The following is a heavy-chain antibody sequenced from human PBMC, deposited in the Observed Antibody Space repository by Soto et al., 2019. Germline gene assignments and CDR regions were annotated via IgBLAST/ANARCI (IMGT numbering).Heavy chain of an antibody. CDR2: IFWNDDK. J-gene: IGHJ6*02. CDR3: ARRTKSHRHGMDV. V-gene: IGHV2-5*01. Sequence: SCPTLVNPTQTLTLTCTFSGFSLSARGVGVGWIRQPPGEALEWLALIFWNDDKYYSPSLKSRLTITKDTSRDQVVLTMTNMDPVDTGTYYCARRTKSHRHGMDVWGQGTTVTVSS. CDR1: GFSLSARGVG. D-gene: IGHD2-8*01.